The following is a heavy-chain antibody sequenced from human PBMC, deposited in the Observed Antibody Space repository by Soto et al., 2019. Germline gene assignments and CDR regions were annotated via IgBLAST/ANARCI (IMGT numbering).Heavy chain of an antibody. CDR2: ISSNGGST. CDR3: GKFAASGWSRGY. Sequence: EVQLLESGGGLVQPGGSLRLSCAASGFTFSSMAMSWVRQAPGKGLEWVSAISSNGGSTYDADSVKGRFTISRDNSKKTLYLQMKSLRAEDTGVYYCGKFAASGWSRGYWGQGTRVNVSS. D-gene: IGHD6-19*01. V-gene: IGHV3-23*01. J-gene: IGHJ4*02. CDR1: GFTFSSMA.